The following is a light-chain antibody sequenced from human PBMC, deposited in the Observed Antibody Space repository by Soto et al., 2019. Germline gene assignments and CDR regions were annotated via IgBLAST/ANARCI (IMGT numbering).Light chain of an antibody. CDR3: QHYGDSSFT. CDR2: GAS. Sequence: EIVLTQSPGTLSLSPGERATLSCRASQSVRSNYLAWYQQIPGQAPRLLVYGASSRATGIPDRFSGSGSGTDFTLTIRRLEPEDFPVYYCQHYGDSSFTFGGGTKVEIK. V-gene: IGKV3-20*01. J-gene: IGKJ4*01. CDR1: QSVRSNY.